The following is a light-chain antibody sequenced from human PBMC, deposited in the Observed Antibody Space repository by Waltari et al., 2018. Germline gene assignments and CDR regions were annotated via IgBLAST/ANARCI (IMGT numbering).Light chain of an antibody. Sequence: EIALTQSPATLSLSPGERATLSCRASQSVSSYLVWYQQKPGQAPRLLIHDASNRATGSPGRFSGRWSCRDFTLTISSLEPAEFSCYYCQKRSFFFGGGTNVEIK. J-gene: IGKJ4*01. CDR1: QSVSSY. V-gene: IGKV3-11*02. CDR2: DAS. CDR3: QKRSFF.